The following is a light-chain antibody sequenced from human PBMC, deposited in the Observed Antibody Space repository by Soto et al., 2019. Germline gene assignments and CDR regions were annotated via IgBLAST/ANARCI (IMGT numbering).Light chain of an antibody. CDR1: YSNIGAGYD. CDR3: QSYDHTLSRSL. V-gene: IGLV1-40*01. J-gene: IGLJ3*02. CDR2: RNT. Sequence: QSVLTQPPSVSGAPGQGVTISCAGTYSNIGAGYDVHWYQQIPGTAPKLLIHRNTLRSSGVPDRFSGFKSGTSASLAITGLQAEDEADYYCQSYDHTLSRSLFGGGTKLTVL.